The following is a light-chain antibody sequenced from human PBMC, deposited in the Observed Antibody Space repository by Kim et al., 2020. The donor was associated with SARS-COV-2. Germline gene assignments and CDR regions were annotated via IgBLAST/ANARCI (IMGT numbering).Light chain of an antibody. CDR2: EVS. V-gene: IGLV2-23*02. CDR3: CSYAGSSTLV. CDR1: SSDVGSYNL. Sequence: QSALTQPASVSGSPGQSITISCTGTSSDVGSYNLVSWYQQHPGKAPKLMIYEVSKRPSGVSNRFSGSKSGNTPSLTISGLQAEDEADYYCCSYAGSSTLVFGGGTQLTVL. J-gene: IGLJ2*01.